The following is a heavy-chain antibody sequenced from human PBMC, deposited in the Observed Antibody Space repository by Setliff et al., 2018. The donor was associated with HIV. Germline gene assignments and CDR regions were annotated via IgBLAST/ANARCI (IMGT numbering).Heavy chain of an antibody. Sequence: GASVKVSCKPSGYSFTNHYMHWVRQAPGQGLEWMGVINPTGGSTRSTQKFQGRVAMTRDTSTRKVYMERSSLRSEDTAVYYCASAGAWQRNALDIWGQGTMVTGSS. J-gene: IGHJ3*02. CDR1: GYSFTNHY. CDR3: ASAGAWQRNALDI. CDR2: INPTGGST. D-gene: IGHD5-12*01. V-gene: IGHV1-46*01.